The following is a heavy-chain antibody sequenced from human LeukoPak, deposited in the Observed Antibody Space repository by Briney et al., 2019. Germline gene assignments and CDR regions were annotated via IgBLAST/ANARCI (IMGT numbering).Heavy chain of an antibody. D-gene: IGHD3-22*01. CDR3: AKAVVPVISQHYFDY. J-gene: IGHJ4*02. Sequence: GGSLRLSCAASGFTFSNNWMHWVRQVPGKGLEWVSRINGDEITTIYADSVKGRFTMSRDNAKNTLYLRMNSLRAEDTAVYYCAKAVVPVISQHYFDYWGQGTLVTVSS. CDR2: INGDEITT. CDR1: GFTFSNNW. V-gene: IGHV3-74*01.